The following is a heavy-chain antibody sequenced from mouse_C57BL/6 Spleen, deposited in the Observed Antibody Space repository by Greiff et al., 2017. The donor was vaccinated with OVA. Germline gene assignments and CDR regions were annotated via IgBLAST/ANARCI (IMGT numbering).Heavy chain of an antibody. CDR1: GFTFSSYA. D-gene: IGHD4-1*01. J-gene: IGHJ2*01. V-gene: IGHV5-9-1*02. Sequence: DVQLVESGEGLVKPGGSLKLSCAASGFTFSSYAMSWVRQTPEKRLEWVAYISSGGDYIYYADTVKGRFTISRDNARNTLYLQMSSLKSEDTAMYYCTRDRTGSYYFDYWGQGTTLTVSS. CDR2: ISSGGDYI. CDR3: TRDRTGSYYFDY.